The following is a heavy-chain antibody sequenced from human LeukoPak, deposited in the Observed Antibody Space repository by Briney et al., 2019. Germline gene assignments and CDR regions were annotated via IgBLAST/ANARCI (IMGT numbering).Heavy chain of an antibody. Sequence: GGSLRLSCAASGFTFSSYAMSWVRQAPGKGLEWVSAISGSGGSTYYADSVKGRFTISRDNSKNTLYLQMYSLGAEDTAVYYCARLPVAINGYFDPWGQGALVTVSS. CDR2: ISGSGGST. D-gene: IGHD2-2*01. CDR3: ARLPVAINGYFDP. J-gene: IGHJ5*02. CDR1: GFTFSSYA. V-gene: IGHV3-23*01.